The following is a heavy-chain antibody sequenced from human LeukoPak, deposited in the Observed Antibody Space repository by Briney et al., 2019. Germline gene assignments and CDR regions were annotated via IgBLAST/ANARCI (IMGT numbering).Heavy chain of an antibody. V-gene: IGHV5-10-1*01. CDR2: IDPSDLYT. J-gene: IGHJ3*02. Sequence: GESLKISCKGSGYSFSTYRISWVRQMPGKGLEWMGKIDPSDLYTDYSPSFQGHVTISADTSINTAFLEWSSLKTSDTAIYYCASSTAAAGIGQSTFDIWGQGTVVAVSS. CDR1: GYSFSTYR. D-gene: IGHD6-13*01. CDR3: ASSTAAAGIGQSTFDI.